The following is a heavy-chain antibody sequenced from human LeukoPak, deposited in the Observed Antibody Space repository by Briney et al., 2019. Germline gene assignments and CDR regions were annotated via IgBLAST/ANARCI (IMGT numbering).Heavy chain of an antibody. CDR3: ARGSNHGSGSYYILYYYYMDV. J-gene: IGHJ6*03. V-gene: IGHV1-8*01. D-gene: IGHD3-10*01. CDR2: MNPNSGNT. Sequence: ASVKVSCKASGYTFTSYDINWVRQATGQGLEWMGWMNPNSGNTGYAQKFQGRVTMTRNTSISTAYMELSSLRSEDTAVYYCARGSNHGSGSYYILYYYYMDVWDKGTTVTVSS. CDR1: GYTFTSYD.